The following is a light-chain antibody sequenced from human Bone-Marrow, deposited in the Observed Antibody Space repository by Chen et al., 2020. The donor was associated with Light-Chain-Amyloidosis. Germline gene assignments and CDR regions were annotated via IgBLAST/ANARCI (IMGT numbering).Light chain of an antibody. J-gene: IGLJ1*01. Sequence: QSALTQPASVSGSPGQSITISCTGTSSDVGGDNHVSWYQQHPDKAPKLMIYEVTNRPSWVPDRVSGSKSDNTAYLTISGLQTEDVADYFCSSYTITNTLVFGSGTRVTVL. CDR1: SSDVGGDNH. CDR2: EVT. CDR3: SSYTITNTLV. V-gene: IGLV2-14*01.